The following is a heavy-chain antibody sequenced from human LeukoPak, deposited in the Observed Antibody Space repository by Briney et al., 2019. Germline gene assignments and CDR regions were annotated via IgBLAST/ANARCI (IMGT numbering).Heavy chain of an antibody. D-gene: IGHD6-19*01. J-gene: IGHJ3*02. CDR3: ARDEAYSSGSDAFDI. CDR1: GGSISSYY. CDR2: IYYSGST. Sequence: PSETLSLSCTVSGGSISSYYWSWIRQPPGKGLEWIGYIYYSGSTNYNPSLKSRVTISVDTSKNQFSLKLSSVTAADTAVYYCARDEAYSSGSDAFDIWGQGRMVTVSS. V-gene: IGHV4-59*01.